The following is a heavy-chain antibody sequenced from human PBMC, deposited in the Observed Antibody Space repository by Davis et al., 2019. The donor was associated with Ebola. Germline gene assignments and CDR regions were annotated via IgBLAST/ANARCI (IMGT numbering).Heavy chain of an antibody. CDR3: ARAAREDAFDI. CDR2: ISSSSSYI. CDR1: GFTFSSYS. V-gene: IGHV3-21*01. D-gene: IGHD1-26*01. J-gene: IGHJ3*02. Sequence: GESLKISCAASGFTFSSYSMNWVRQAPGKGLEWVSSISSSSSYIYYADSVKGRFTISRDNAKNSLYLQMNSLRAEDTAVYYCARAAREDAFDIWGQGTMVTVSS.